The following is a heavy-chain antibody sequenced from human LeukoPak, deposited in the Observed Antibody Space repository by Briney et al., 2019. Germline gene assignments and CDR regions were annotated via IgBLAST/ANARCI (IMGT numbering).Heavy chain of an antibody. V-gene: IGHV3-7*01. CDR1: GFTFSGYW. CDR2: IKQDGSEK. D-gene: IGHD1-26*01. CDR3: AKEGGVYSTPYYMDV. J-gene: IGHJ6*03. Sequence: GSLRLSCAASGFTFSGYWMSWVRQAPGKGLEWGANIKQDGSEKYYVDSVKGRFTISRDNAKNSPYLQMNSLRAEDTAVYYCAKEGGVYSTPYYMDVWGKGTTVTVSS.